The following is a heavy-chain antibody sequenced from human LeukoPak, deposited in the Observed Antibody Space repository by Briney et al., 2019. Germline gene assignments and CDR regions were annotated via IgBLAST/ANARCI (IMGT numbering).Heavy chain of an antibody. CDR3: ARDHYYDSSGYYSWFDP. Sequence: SVKVSCKASGGTFSSYAISWVRQAPGQGLEWMGRIIPIFGIANYAQKFQGRVTITADKSTSTAYMELSSLSSEDTAVYYCARDHYYDSSGYYSWFDPWGQGTLVTVSS. CDR2: IIPIFGIA. V-gene: IGHV1-69*04. J-gene: IGHJ5*02. CDR1: GGTFSSYA. D-gene: IGHD3-22*01.